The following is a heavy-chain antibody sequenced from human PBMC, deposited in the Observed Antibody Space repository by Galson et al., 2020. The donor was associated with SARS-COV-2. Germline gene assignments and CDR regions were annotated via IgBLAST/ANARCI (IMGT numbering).Heavy chain of an antibody. J-gene: IGHJ3*02. CDR3: ARTRGLPGAFDI. Sequence: ASETLSLTCTVSGGSISSSSYYWGWIRQPPGKGLEWIGSIYYSGSTYYNPSLKSRVTISVDTSKNQFSLKLSSVTAADTAVYYCARTRGLPGAFDIWGQGTMVTVSS. CDR1: GGSISSSSYY. D-gene: IGHD4-17*01. CDR2: IYYSGST. V-gene: IGHV4-39*01.